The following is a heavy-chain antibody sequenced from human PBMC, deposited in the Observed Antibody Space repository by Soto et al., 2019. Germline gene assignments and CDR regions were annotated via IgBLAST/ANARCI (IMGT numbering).Heavy chain of an antibody. CDR1: GGSISSTNW. CDR2: IYHSGSP. D-gene: IGHD3-16*01. J-gene: IGHJ4*02. V-gene: IGHV4-4*02. Sequence: SETLSLTCAVSGGSISSTNWWTWVRQPPGKGLEWIGEIYHSGSPTYSPSPRGRATISVDKSNNQFSLRLRSVTAADTAVYYCARGGTPIDYWGQGTLVTVSS. CDR3: ARGGTPIDY.